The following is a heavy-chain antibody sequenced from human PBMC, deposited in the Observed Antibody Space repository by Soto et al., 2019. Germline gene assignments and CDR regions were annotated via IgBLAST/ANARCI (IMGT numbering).Heavy chain of an antibody. Sequence: GASVKVSCKASGGTFSSYTISWVRQAPGQGLEWMGRIIPILGIANYAQKFQGRVTITADKSTSTAYMELSSLRSEDTAVYYCAGLRGGLHITMVRGVKAPSYYCVRDAWGKGPPVTV. J-gene: IGHJ6*03. D-gene: IGHD3-10*01. CDR2: IIPILGIA. CDR1: GGTFSSYT. V-gene: IGHV1-69*02. CDR3: AGLRGGLHITMVRGVKAPSYYCVRDA.